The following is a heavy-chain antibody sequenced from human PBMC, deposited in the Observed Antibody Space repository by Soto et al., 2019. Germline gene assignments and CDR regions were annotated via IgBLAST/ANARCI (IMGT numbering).Heavy chain of an antibody. CDR3: ARGVAVAGKRFDP. J-gene: IGHJ5*02. Sequence: SETLALTCTVSGGSISSSSYYWGWIRQPPGKGLEWIGCIYYSGSTYYNPSLKSRVTISVDTSKNQFSLTLSSVTAADTAVYYCARGVAVAGKRFDPWGQGILVTVSS. V-gene: IGHV4-39*07. D-gene: IGHD6-19*01. CDR1: GGSISSSSYY. CDR2: IYYSGST.